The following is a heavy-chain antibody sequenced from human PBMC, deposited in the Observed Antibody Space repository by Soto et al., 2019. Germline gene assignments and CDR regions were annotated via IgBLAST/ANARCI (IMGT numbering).Heavy chain of an antibody. J-gene: IGHJ5*02. CDR3: ATGSYDSSGYYYWFDP. CDR1: GGTFSSYA. V-gene: IGHV1-69*13. D-gene: IGHD3-22*01. Sequence: SVKVSCKASGGTFSSYAISWVRQAPGQGLEWMGGIIPIFGTANYAQKFQGRVTITADESTSTAYMELSSLRSEDTAVYYCATGSYDSSGYYYWFDPWGQGTLVTVSS. CDR2: IIPIFGTA.